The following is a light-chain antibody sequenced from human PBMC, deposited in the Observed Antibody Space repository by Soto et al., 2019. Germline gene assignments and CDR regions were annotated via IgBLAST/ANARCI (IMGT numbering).Light chain of an antibody. CDR3: QQYHDWPIT. CDR2: GTS. J-gene: IGKJ5*01. V-gene: IGKV3-15*01. CDR1: QSVSTH. Sequence: EILMTQSPSTLVVSPGEGATLSCRASQSVSTHLAWYQQIPGQAPRLLIYGTSTRAAGIPARFSGRGSGTEFTFTISSLQSEDFAVYHCQQYHDWPITFGQGTRLEIK.